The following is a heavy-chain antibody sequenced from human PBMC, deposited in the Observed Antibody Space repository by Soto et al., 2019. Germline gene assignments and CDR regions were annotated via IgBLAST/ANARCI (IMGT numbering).Heavy chain of an antibody. CDR3: APLSVSLSGPYGIHV. CDR2: MFYSGLT. Sequence: LALTCSVSGYSVSSSDYYWAWIRQPPGKGLEWIGSMFYSGLTYYNPSLKSRATLSVDTSKNQFSVRLNSVTAADTAVYYCAPLSVSLSGPYGIHVWGQGTTVTVSS. J-gene: IGHJ6*02. D-gene: IGHD2-15*01. V-gene: IGHV4-39*01. CDR1: GYSVSSSDYY.